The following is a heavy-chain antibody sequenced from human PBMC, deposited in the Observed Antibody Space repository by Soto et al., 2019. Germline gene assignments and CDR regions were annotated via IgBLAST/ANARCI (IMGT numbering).Heavy chain of an antibody. CDR3: ARGHAFGGNSDAYDM. Sequence: QVHLVQSGAEVKKPGSSVKVSCKASGGNFRSESINWVRQAPGQGPEWMGGIIPFFGTSDYAQKFQGRLRITADESTTTAYMELSSLKSEDTAVYYCARGHAFGGNSDAYDMWGQGTMVIVSS. D-gene: IGHD3-10*01. J-gene: IGHJ3*02. CDR1: GGNFRSES. CDR2: IIPFFGTS. V-gene: IGHV1-69*12.